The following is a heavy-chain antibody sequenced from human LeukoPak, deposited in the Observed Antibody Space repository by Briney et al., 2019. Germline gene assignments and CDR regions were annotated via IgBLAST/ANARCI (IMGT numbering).Heavy chain of an antibody. D-gene: IGHD3-22*01. CDR3: AREFIRYYYDSSGYLGFDP. Sequence: PSETLSLTCTVSGGSISGYFWSWIRRPPGKGLEWIGRIYTSGSTNYNPSLKSRVTMSVDTSKNQFSLKLSSVTAADTAVYYCAREFIRYYYDSSGYLGFDPWGQGTLVTVSS. J-gene: IGHJ5*02. CDR2: IYTSGST. CDR1: GGSISGYF. V-gene: IGHV4-4*07.